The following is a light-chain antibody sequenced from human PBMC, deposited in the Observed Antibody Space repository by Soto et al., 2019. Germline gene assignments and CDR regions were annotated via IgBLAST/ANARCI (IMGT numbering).Light chain of an antibody. V-gene: IGLV2-14*02. Sequence: QSVLTQPASVSGSPGQSITISCTGTSSDVGSYNLVSWYQHHPGNTPKLMIYEGSRRPSGIPDRFSGSKSGTSGTLDITGLQTGDEADYYCATWDGSLPGEVFGGGTQLTVL. CDR3: ATWDGSLPGEV. J-gene: IGLJ7*01. CDR1: SSDVGSYNL. CDR2: EGS.